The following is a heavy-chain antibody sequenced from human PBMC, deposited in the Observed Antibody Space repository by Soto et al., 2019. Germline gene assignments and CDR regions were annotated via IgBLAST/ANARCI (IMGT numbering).Heavy chain of an antibody. D-gene: IGHD1-1*01. CDR3: ARIRDWNYYYYGMDV. V-gene: IGHV5-51*01. J-gene: IGHJ6*02. CDR1: GYSFTSYW. CDR2: IYPGDSDT. Sequence: GESLKISCKGSGYSFTSYWIGWVRQMPGKGLEWMGIIYPGDSDTRYSPSFQGQATISADKSISTAYLQWSSLKASDTAMYYCARIRDWNYYYYGMDVWGQGTTVTVSS.